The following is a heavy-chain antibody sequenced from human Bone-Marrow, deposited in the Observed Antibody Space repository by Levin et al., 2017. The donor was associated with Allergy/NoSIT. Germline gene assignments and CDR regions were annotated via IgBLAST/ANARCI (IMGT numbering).Heavy chain of an antibody. Sequence: GESLKISCAASGFTFSSYSMNWVRQAPGKGLEWLSYISSGSSTIYYADSVKGRFTISRDNAKNSLYLQMNSLRDEDTAVYYCARGYCSGVSCYLFDYWGQGTLVTVSS. CDR2: ISSGSSTI. CDR3: ARGYCSGVSCYLFDY. V-gene: IGHV3-48*02. D-gene: IGHD2-15*01. J-gene: IGHJ4*02. CDR1: GFTFSSYS.